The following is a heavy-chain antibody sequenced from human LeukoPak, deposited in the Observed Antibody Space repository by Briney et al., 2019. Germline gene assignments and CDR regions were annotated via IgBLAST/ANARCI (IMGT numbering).Heavy chain of an antibody. CDR2: IYYSGST. V-gene: IGHV4-30-4*01. CDR1: GGSISSGDYY. D-gene: IGHD5-18*01. J-gene: IGHJ5*02. CDR3: ARRGYSYGYGGFGGVNWFDP. Sequence: SETLSLTCTVSGGSISSGDYYWSWIRQPPGKGLEWIGYIYYSGSTYYNPSLKSRVTISVDTSKNQFSLKLSSVTAADTAVYYCARRGYSYGYGGFGGVNWFDPWGQGTLVTVSS.